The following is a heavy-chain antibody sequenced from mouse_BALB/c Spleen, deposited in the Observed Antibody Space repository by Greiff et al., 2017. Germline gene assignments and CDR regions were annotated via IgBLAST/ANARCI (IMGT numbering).Heavy chain of an antibody. V-gene: IGHV14-3*02. CDR2: IDPANGNT. D-gene: IGHD2-3*01. J-gene: IGHJ3*01. Sequence: VQLQQSGAELVKPGASVKLSCTASGFNIKDTYMHWVKQRPEQGLEWIGRIDPANGNTKYDPKFQGKATITADTPSNTAYLQLSSLTSEDTAVYYYALVYDGYAWFAYWGQGTLVTVSA. CDR3: ALVYDGYAWFAY. CDR1: GFNIKDTY.